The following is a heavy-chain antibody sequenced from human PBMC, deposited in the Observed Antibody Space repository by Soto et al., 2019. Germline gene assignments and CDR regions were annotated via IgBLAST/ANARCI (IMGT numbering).Heavy chain of an antibody. J-gene: IGHJ4*02. V-gene: IGHV1-69*06. D-gene: IGHD4-17*01. CDR2: VIPVFNTS. CDR3: ARGDEMTAVTIFEY. Sequence: QVQLEQSGPEVKRPGTSVKVSCKTSGGAFGRYSVSWVRQAPGQGLEWIGGVIPVFNTSNYSLKFQGRVAIFADMSTSKVFMELRSLRSEDTALYYCARGDEMTAVTIFEYWGQGTLVTVSS. CDR1: GGAFGRYS.